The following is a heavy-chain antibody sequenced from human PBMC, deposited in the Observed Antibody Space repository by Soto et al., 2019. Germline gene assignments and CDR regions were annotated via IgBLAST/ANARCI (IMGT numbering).Heavy chain of an antibody. CDR1: GGSISSSGYS. Sequence: QLQLQESGSGLVKPSQTLSLTCAVSGGSISSSGYSWSWVRQPPGKGLEWIGYIYHSGSTYYNPSLKSRVTISVDRSKNQFSLKLSSVTAADTAVYYCARAGDFGAVAVDYWGPGTLVTVSS. D-gene: IGHD6-19*01. CDR3: ARAGDFGAVAVDY. V-gene: IGHV4-30-2*01. J-gene: IGHJ4*02. CDR2: IYHSGST.